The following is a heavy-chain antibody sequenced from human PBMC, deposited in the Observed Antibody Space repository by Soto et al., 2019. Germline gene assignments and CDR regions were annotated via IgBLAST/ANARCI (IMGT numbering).Heavy chain of an antibody. CDR2: ISYGGGTT. D-gene: IGHD3-22*01. J-gene: IGHJ4*02. CDR3: AKNPGYYYDSTGYHFDY. CDR1: EFTFSIVP. Sequence: GGSLRISCVASEFTFSIVPMLLVRQAPGKGLEWVSAISYGGGTTYYADSVKGRFTISRDNSKNTLYLQMNSLRAEDTAVYYCAKNPGYYYDSTGYHFDYWGQGTLVTVSS. V-gene: IGHV3-23*01.